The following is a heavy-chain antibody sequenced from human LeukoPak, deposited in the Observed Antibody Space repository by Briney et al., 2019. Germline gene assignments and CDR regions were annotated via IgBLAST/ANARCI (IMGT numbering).Heavy chain of an antibody. D-gene: IGHD5-18*01. Sequence: SETLSLTCAVYGGSFSGCYWSWIRQPPGKGLEWIGEINHSGSTNYNPSLKSRVTISVDTSKNQFSLKLSSVTAADTAVYYCARGRIQPDYWGQGTLVTVSS. CDR1: GGSFSGCY. CDR2: INHSGST. V-gene: IGHV4-34*01. CDR3: ARGRIQPDY. J-gene: IGHJ4*02.